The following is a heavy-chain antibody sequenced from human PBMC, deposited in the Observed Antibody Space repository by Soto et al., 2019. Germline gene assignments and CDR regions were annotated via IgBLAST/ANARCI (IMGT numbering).Heavy chain of an antibody. CDR1: GGTFSTYA. Sequence: QVPLVQSGAEVKKPGSSVKVYCKASGGTFSTYAIDWVRQAPGQGLEWMGGIIPLFGTAKYAQNFQGRTTITAGESTNTGYMELRSLRSQDTAVYYCARGVHYDSSGYYYFYWGQGTLVTVSS. D-gene: IGHD3-22*01. J-gene: IGHJ4*02. CDR3: ARGVHYDSSGYYYFY. CDR2: IIPLFGTA. V-gene: IGHV1-69*01.